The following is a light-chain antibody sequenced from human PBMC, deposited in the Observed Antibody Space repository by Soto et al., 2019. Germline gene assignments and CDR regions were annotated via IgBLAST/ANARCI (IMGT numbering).Light chain of an antibody. V-gene: IGLV2-8*01. CDR1: GNDVGGYNY. CDR3: ASYAGSNNYV. CDR2: EVN. Sequence: QSALTQPPSASGSPGQSVTISCTGTGNDVGGYNYVSWYQQHPDKAPKLIIYEVNKRPSGVPDRFSGSKSGNTASLTVSGLQAEDEADYYCASYAGSNNYVFGSGTKVTAL. J-gene: IGLJ1*01.